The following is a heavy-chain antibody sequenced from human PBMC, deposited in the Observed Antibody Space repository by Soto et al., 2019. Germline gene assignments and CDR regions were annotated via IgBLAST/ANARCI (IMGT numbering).Heavy chain of an antibody. J-gene: IGHJ4*02. V-gene: IGHV3-33*01. D-gene: IGHD3-22*01. CDR3: ARPHSSGYYFTPFDY. CDR1: GFTFSSYG. CDR2: IWYDGSNK. Sequence: QVQLEESGGGVVQPGRSLRLSCAASGFTFSSYGMHWVRQAPGKGLEWVAVIWYDGSNKYYADSVTGRFTISRDNSKNTLYLQMNSLRAEDTAVYYCARPHSSGYYFTPFDYWGQGTLVTVSS.